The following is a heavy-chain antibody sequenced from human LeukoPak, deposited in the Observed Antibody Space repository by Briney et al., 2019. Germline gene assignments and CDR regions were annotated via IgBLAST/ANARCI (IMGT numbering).Heavy chain of an antibody. CDR3: ARSRYDILTGYASRNYYYYYGMDV. CDR1: GYTFTSYG. J-gene: IGHJ6*02. Sequence: ASVKVSCKASGYTFTSYGISWVRQAPGQGLEWMGWISAYNGNTNYAQKLQGRVTMTTDTSTSTAYMELSSLRSEDTAVYYCARSRYDILTGYASRNYYYYYGMDVWGQGTTVTVSS. V-gene: IGHV1-18*01. CDR2: ISAYNGNT. D-gene: IGHD3-9*01.